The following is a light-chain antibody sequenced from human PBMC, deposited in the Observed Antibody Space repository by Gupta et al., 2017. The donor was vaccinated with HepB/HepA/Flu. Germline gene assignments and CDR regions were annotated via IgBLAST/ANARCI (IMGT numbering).Light chain of an antibody. CDR1: ISNIGNNY. J-gene: IGLJ1*01. Sequence: SVLSPPRSLSAAPGQKVTISCSGSISNIGNNYVSWYQQLPGTAPKLQIKDNNNRPSGIRDRFAGSRSGTSATLDITGLQTGDEADYYCGAWDGRLSVYVFGPGTEVTVL. V-gene: IGLV1-51*01. CDR3: GAWDGRLSVYV. CDR2: DNN.